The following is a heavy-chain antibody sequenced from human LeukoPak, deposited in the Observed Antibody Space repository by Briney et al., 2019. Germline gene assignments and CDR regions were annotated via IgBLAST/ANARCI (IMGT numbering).Heavy chain of an antibody. CDR3: ARDWATGYYYGSGSSRNWFDP. V-gene: IGHV3-21*01. CDR2: ISSSSSSYI. Sequence: GGSLRLSCAASGFTFSSYSMNWVRQAPGKGLEWVSSISSSSSSYIYYADSVKGRFTISRDNAKNSLYLQMNSLRAEDTAVYYCARDWATGYYYGSGSSRNWFDPWGQGTLVTVSS. J-gene: IGHJ5*02. D-gene: IGHD3-10*01. CDR1: GFTFSSYS.